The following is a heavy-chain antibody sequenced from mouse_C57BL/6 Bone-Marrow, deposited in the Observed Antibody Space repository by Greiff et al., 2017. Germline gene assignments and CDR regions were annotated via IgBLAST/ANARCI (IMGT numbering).Heavy chain of an antibody. V-gene: IGHV7-3*01. Sequence: EVNVVESGGGLVQPGGSLSLSCAASGFTFTDYYMSWVRQPPGKALEWLGFIRNKANGYTTEYSASVKGRFTISRDNSQSIIYLQMNALRAEDSATYYCARCGRLYCYFDVWGTGTTVTVSS. CDR1: GFTFTDYY. CDR2: IRNKANGYTT. CDR3: ARCGRLYCYFDV. J-gene: IGHJ1*03.